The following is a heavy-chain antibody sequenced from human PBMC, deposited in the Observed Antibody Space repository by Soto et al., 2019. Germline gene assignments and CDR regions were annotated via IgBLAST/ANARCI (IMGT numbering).Heavy chain of an antibody. V-gene: IGHV3-66*01. CDR1: GFSVTASY. CDR2: IFGGGTT. CDR3: ARDFRGITGEAFET. J-gene: IGHJ3*02. D-gene: IGHD3-10*01. Sequence: VQLVESGGSLVQPGGSLRLSCAASGFSVTASYMSWVRQAPGKGLEWVSVIFGGGTTYYPDSVKGRFIVSRDKSKNTLYLQLNSLRAEDTAVYFCARDFRGITGEAFETWGQGTMVTVSS.